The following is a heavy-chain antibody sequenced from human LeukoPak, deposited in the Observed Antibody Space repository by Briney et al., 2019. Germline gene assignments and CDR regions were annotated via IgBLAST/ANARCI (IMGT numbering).Heavy chain of an antibody. V-gene: IGHV3-7*01. CDR1: GFTFSSYW. D-gene: IGHD5-12*01. CDR2: INQGGSVK. CDR3: AREGGYGDY. J-gene: IGHJ4*02. Sequence: PGGSLRLSCAASGFTFSSYWMSWVRQAPGKGLEWVANINQGGSVKYYVDSVKGRFTISRDNAKNSLYLQMNSLRAEDTAVYFCAREGGYGDYWGQGTLVTVSS.